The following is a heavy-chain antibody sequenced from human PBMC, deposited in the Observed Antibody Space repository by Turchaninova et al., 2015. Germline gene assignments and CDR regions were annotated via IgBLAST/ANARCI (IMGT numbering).Heavy chain of an antibody. Sequence: QVQLQEXXXGLXXPSETLSLXRAGPGYSISSGYSWGWIRQPPGKGLEWIGRIYHGGSTYYNPSLKSRVTISVDTSKNQFSLKLSSVTAADTAVYYCARGSGNYQFDCWGQGTLVTVSS. CDR3: ARGSGNYQFDC. CDR2: IYHGGST. J-gene: IGHJ4*02. V-gene: IGHV4-38-2*01. CDR1: GYSISSGYS. D-gene: IGHD6-19*01.